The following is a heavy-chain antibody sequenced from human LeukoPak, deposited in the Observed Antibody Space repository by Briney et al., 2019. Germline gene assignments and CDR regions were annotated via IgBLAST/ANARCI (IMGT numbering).Heavy chain of an antibody. CDR1: GGTFSSNA. Sequence: ASVKVSCKXSGGTFSSNAISWVRQAPGQGLEWMGRIIPIFGTANYARKFQGRVTITADESTSTAYMELSSLRSEDTAVYYCARRIAVAGSVYFDYWGQGTLVTVSS. V-gene: IGHV1-69*13. D-gene: IGHD6-19*01. J-gene: IGHJ4*02. CDR2: IIPIFGTA. CDR3: ARRIAVAGSVYFDY.